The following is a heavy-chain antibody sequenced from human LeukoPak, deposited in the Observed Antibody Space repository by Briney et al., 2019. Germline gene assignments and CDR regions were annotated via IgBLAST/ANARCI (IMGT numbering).Heavy chain of an antibody. V-gene: IGHV4-59*01. Sequence: SETLSLICTVSGGSIITYYWSWIRQTPGKGLQWIGYIDYSGSTNYNPSLKSRVIISVDTSKNQFSLKLTSVTAADTAVYYCARGRPFHDWGQGTILTVSS. CDR3: ARGRPFHD. CDR1: GGSIITYY. J-gene: IGHJ1*01. CDR2: IDYSGST.